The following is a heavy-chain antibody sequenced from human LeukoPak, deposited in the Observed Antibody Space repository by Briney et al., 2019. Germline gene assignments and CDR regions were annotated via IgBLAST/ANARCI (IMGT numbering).Heavy chain of an antibody. Sequence: PSETLSLTCTVSGGSISSGSYYWSWIRQPAGKGLEWIGRIYTSGSTNYNPSLKSRVTISVDTSKNQFSLKLSSVTAADTAVYYCAREISEAAAIDYWGQGTLVTVSS. J-gene: IGHJ4*02. V-gene: IGHV4-61*02. D-gene: IGHD2-2*01. CDR1: GGSISSGSYY. CDR3: AREISEAAAIDY. CDR2: IYTSGST.